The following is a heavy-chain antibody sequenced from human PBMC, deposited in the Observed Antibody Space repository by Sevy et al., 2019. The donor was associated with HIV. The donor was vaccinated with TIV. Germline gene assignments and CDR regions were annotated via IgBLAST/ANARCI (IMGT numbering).Heavy chain of an antibody. D-gene: IGHD3-22*01. Sequence: ASVKVSCKVSGYIFTELSMHWVRQAPGKGLEWMGGFDPEDGETIYAQKFQCRVTMTEDTSTDTAYMDLSSLRSEDTAVYYCATDSVLLKGRYYDSSGYYLHYWGQGTLVTVSS. CDR1: GYIFTELS. V-gene: IGHV1-24*01. CDR2: FDPEDGET. J-gene: IGHJ4*02. CDR3: ATDSVLLKGRYYDSSGYYLHY.